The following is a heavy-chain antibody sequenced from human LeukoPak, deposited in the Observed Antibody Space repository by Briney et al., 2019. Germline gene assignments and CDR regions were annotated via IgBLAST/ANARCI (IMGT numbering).Heavy chain of an antibody. J-gene: IGHJ6*03. D-gene: IGHD3-9*01. CDR1: GFTFSSYS. Sequence: PGGSLRLSCAASGFTFSSYSMNWVRQAPGKGLEWVSSITSSSSYIYYADSVKGRFTISRDNSKNTLYLQMGSLRAEDTAVYYCARDRTPRDDILTGYYRGPHLDYYIDVWGKGTTVTVSS. CDR2: ITSSSSYI. CDR3: ARDRTPRDDILTGYYRGPHLDYYIDV. V-gene: IGHV3-21*01.